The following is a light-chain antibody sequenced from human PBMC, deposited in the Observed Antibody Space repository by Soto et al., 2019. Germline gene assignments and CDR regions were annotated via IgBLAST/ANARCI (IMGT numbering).Light chain of an antibody. J-gene: IGKJ1*01. CDR3: QYYMEHST. V-gene: IGKV1-5*03. CDR2: EAS. CDR1: QSISSW. Sequence: DIQMTQSPSTLSASVGDRVTITCRASQSISSWLAWYQQKPGKAPKLLIYEASSSEIGVPPRFSGSGFGTEFTLTISSLQPEDSATYYCQYYMEHSTFGQGTRLEIK.